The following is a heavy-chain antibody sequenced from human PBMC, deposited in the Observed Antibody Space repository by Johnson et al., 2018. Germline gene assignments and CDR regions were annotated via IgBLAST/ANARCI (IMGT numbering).Heavy chain of an antibody. D-gene: IGHD6-6*01. Sequence: QVQLVESGGGLVKPGGSLRLSCAASGFTFSAPGMHWVRQAPGKGLEWLAFISGDGSDQYYLASVKGRSIVSRHNSKNTLHLQMNSLRTEDTAVYYCAKDGQLPDLDAYNYYYMDVWGKGTTVIVSS. CDR1: GFTFSAPG. CDR3: AKDGQLPDLDAYNYYYMDV. V-gene: IGHV3-30*18. J-gene: IGHJ6*03. CDR2: ISGDGSDQ.